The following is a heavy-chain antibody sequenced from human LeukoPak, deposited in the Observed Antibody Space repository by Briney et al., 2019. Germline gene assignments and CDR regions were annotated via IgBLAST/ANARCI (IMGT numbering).Heavy chain of an antibody. J-gene: IGHJ4*02. D-gene: IGHD6-6*01. CDR3: ACGIGARDASFDY. V-gene: IGHV4-39*07. Sequence: PSETLSLTCTVSGGSISSSSYYWGWIRQPPGKGLEWIGSIYYSGSTYYNPSLKSRVTISVDTSKNQFSLKLSSVTAADTAVYYCACGIGARDASFDYWGQGTLVTVSS. CDR1: GGSISSSSYY. CDR2: IYYSGST.